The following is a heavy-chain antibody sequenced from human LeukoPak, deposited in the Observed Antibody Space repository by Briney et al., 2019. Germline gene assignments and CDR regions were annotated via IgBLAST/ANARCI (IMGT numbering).Heavy chain of an antibody. J-gene: IGHJ4*02. CDR2: VLDTVTT. CDR1: GGSMRGYY. D-gene: IGHD5-18*01. V-gene: IGHV4-4*09. CDR3: ATIKRGNIFGYFDF. Sequence: PSETLSLTCTVSGGSMRGYYWSWIRQPPGKGLEWIGYVLDTVTTKDNPSLKSRFTLSADTSKNQFSLRLTSVTAADTAVYYCATIKRGNIFGYFDFWGQGIPVTVSS.